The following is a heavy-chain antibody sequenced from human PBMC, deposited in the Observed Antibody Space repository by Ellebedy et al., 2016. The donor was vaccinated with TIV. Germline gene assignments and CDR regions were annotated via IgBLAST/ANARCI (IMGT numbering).Heavy chain of an antibody. CDR3: ARDLEARSPVRYYYGMDV. Sequence: ASVKVSCKASRYTFTSFYLHWVRQAPGQGLEWMGIINPTSGTTTYAQNFQGRVTMTRDTSTTTVYMELSSLRSEDTAVYYCARDLEARSPVRYYYGMDVWGQGTTVTVSS. V-gene: IGHV1-46*01. CDR1: RYTFTSFY. D-gene: IGHD3-3*01. CDR2: INPTSGTT. J-gene: IGHJ6*02.